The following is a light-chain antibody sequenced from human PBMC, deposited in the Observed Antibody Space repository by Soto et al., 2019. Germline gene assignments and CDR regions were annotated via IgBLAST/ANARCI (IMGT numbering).Light chain of an antibody. CDR2: DVS. CDR1: QSVPNSY. J-gene: IGKJ5*01. Sequence: IVLTQSPGTLSLSPGERATLSCRASQSVPNSYVGWYQQRPGQALRLLIYDVSNRATGIPDRFSGSESGTDYTLNISRLEPEDFAVDYCHQYAWSPLTCGQGTRREI. CDR3: HQYAWSPLT. V-gene: IGKV3-20*01.